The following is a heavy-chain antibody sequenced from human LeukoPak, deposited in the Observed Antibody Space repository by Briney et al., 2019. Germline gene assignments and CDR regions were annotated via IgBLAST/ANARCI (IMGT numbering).Heavy chain of an antibody. CDR2: IIPIFGTA. J-gene: IGHJ3*02. Sequence: GASVKVSCKASGGTFSSYAISWVRQAPGQGLEWMGGIIPIFGTANYAQKFQGRVTITADESTSTAYMELSSLRSEDTAVYYCAVGVRSSGSYQIWGHAFDIWGQGTMVTVSS. CDR1: GGTFSSYA. V-gene: IGHV1-69*13. CDR3: AVGVRSSGSYQIWGHAFDI. D-gene: IGHD3-10*01.